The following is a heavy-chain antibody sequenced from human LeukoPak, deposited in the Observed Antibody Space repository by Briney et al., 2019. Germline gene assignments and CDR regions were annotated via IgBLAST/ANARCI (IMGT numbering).Heavy chain of an antibody. D-gene: IGHD1-1*01. V-gene: IGHV1-46*01. Sequence: ASVKVSCKASGGTFTSCYMHWVRQAPGQGLEWMGIINPSGGSTSYAQKFQGRVTMTRDTSTSTVYMELSSLRSEDTAVYYCARDTLETGDTDYWGQGTLVTVSS. CDR3: ARDTLETGDTDY. CDR1: GGTFTSCY. J-gene: IGHJ4*02. CDR2: INPSGGST.